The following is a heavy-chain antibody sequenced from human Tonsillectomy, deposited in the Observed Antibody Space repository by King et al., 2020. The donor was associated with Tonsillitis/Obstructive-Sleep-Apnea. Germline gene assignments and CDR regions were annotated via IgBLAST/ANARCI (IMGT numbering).Heavy chain of an antibody. CDR1: AFTFSASS. J-gene: IGHJ4*02. CDR2: IRSKANTYAT. D-gene: IGHD1-1*01. CDR3: SPEGTGFGS. Sequence: VQLVESGGDLVQPGGSLKLSCAASAFTFSASSMHWVRQASGKGLEWVGRIRSKANTYATAYAASVKGRFTISRDDSKNTAYLQMNSLTAEDTAVYYCSPEGTGFGSWGQGTLVTVSS. V-gene: IGHV3-73*01.